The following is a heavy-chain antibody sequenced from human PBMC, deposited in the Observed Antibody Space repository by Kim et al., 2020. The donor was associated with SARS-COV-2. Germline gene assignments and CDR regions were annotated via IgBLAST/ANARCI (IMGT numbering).Heavy chain of an antibody. J-gene: IGHJ6*02. CDR2: INHSGST. Sequence: SETLSLTCAVYGGSFRGYYWSWIRQPTGKGLEWIGEINHSGSTNYNPSLKSRVTISVDTSKNRFSLKLSSVTAADTAVYYCARGRTYYDILTGYYPTYYVMDVWGQGPTVTVAS. V-gene: IGHV4-34*01. D-gene: IGHD3-9*01. CDR3: ARGRTYYDILTGYYPTYYVMDV. CDR1: GGSFRGYY.